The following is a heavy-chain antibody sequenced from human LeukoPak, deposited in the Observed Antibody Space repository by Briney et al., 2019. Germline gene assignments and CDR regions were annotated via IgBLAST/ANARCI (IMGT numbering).Heavy chain of an antibody. CDR3: ARDNGRSGYFDY. J-gene: IGHJ4*02. Sequence: SQTLSLTYAVSGGSISSGGYSWSWIRQPPGKGLEWIGYIYHSGSTYYNPSLKSRVTISVDRSKNQFSLKLSSVTAADTAVYYCARDNGRSGYFDYWGQGTLVTVSS. V-gene: IGHV4-30-2*01. CDR1: GGSISSGGYS. CDR2: IYHSGST. D-gene: IGHD4-17*01.